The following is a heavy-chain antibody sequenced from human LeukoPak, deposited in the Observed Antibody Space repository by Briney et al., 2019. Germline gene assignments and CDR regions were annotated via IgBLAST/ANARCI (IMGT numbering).Heavy chain of an antibody. Sequence: SETLSLTCDLSGVSFSTYYWSWIRQSPEKGLEWIGEVNHSGYTNYNPSLKGRVTISVDTSKNQFSVKLSSVTAADTAVYYCARQLYGSDYWGRGTLVSVSS. CDR2: VNHSGYT. CDR3: ARQLYGSDY. CDR1: GVSFSTYY. D-gene: IGHD4-17*01. J-gene: IGHJ4*02. V-gene: IGHV4-34*01.